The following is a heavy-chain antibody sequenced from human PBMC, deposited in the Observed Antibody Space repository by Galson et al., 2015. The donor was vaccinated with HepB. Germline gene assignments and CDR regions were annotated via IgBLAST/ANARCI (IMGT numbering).Heavy chain of an antibody. CDR3: ARSSPLGSYSLDY. CDR2: IKQDGSEK. J-gene: IGHJ4*02. D-gene: IGHD1-26*01. Sequence: SLRLSCAASGFTFSNYWMSWVRQAPGKGLEWVANIKQDGSEKYYVDSMKGRFTISRDNAKNSLYLQMNSLRAEDTAVYYCARSSPLGSYSLDYWGQGTLVTVSS. V-gene: IGHV3-7*01. CDR1: GFTFSNYW.